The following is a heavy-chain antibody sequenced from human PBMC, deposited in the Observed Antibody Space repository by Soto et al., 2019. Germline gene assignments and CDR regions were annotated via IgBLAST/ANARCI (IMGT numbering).Heavy chain of an antibody. CDR3: ARSRYDSSGYYLGTRAGPFDY. CDR1: GGSISSSSYY. Sequence: PSETLSLTCTVSGGSISSSSYYWGWIRQPPGKGLEWIGEIYHSGSTNYNPSLKSRVTISVDKSKNQFSLKLSSVTAADTAVYYCARSRYDSSGYYLGTRAGPFDYWGQGTLVTVSS. V-gene: IGHV4-39*07. CDR2: IYHSGST. D-gene: IGHD3-22*01. J-gene: IGHJ4*02.